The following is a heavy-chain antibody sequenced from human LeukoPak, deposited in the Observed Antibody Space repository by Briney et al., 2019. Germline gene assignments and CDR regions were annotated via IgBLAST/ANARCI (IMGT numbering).Heavy chain of an antibody. V-gene: IGHV3-7*04. CDR3: ARNRGWQQFDY. CDR1: GFTFSSYW. Sequence: GGSLRLSCAASGFTFSSYWMDWVPQAPGKGLEWVANIKEDGGPKNYVDSVKGRFTISRDNATDSVYLQMNSLRAEDTALYYCARNRGWQQFDYWGRGTLVTVPS. CDR2: IKEDGGPK. D-gene: IGHD6-13*01. J-gene: IGHJ4*02.